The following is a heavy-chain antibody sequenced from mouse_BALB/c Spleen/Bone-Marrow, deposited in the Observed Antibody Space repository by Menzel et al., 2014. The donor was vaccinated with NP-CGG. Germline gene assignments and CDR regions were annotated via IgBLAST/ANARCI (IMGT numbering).Heavy chain of an antibody. CDR1: GFTFGSYG. CDR3: ARDYYGSSDY. V-gene: IGHV5-6-3*01. J-gene: IGHJ2*01. D-gene: IGHD1-1*01. CDR2: INSNGGST. Sequence: EVMLVESGGGLVQPGGSLKLSCAASGFTFGSYGMSWVRQTPDKRLELVATINSNGGSTYYPDSVKGRFAISRDNAKNTLYLQMSSMKSEDTAMYCCARDYYGSSDYWGQGTTLTVSS.